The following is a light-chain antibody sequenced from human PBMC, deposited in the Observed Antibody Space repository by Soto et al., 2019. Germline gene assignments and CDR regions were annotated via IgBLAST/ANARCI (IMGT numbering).Light chain of an antibody. CDR2: GAS. CDR1: HSGSSCY. V-gene: IGKV3-20*01. CDR3: QQGGCSLT. J-gene: IGKJ4*01. Sequence: VGLHMFPRPLFLPQGERAPPSCRARHSGSSCYLAWDQQKPGDPPVLLIDGASSGATGIPDWFSSSGSRTDFTLTISRVDPEDSVDYCCQQGGCSLTFGGGTKVEI.